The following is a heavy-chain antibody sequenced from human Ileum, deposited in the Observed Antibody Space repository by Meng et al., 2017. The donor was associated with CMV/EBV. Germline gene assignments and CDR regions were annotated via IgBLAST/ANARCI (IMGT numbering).Heavy chain of an antibody. V-gene: IGHV4-61*02. CDR1: GGSINSGSYY. Sequence: QVQLEESVPGLVKSSQTLSLTCTVSGGSINSGSYYWTWIRQSAGEGLEWIGRIHTGGSTIYNPSLKSRVAMSLDTSKNQFSLELSSVTDADTATYYCARNNGDPYWYLDLWGRGTLVTVSS. CDR3: ARNNGDPYWYLDL. J-gene: IGHJ2*01. D-gene: IGHD4-17*01. CDR2: IHTGGST.